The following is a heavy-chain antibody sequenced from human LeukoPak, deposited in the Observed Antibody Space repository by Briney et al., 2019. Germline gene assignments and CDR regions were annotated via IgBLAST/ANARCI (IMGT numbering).Heavy chain of an antibody. CDR3: ARESVVELERTYYFDY. V-gene: IGHV1-46*01. CDR1: GYTFTNYY. D-gene: IGHD1-26*01. CDR2: INPIGGRT. Sequence: ASVKVSCMAFGYTFTNYYIHWVRQAPGQGLECMGIINPIGGRTSYTQKFQGRVTMTRDTSTNTVYMEQSSLRSEDTAVYYCARESVVELERTYYFDYWGQGTLVTVSS. J-gene: IGHJ4*02.